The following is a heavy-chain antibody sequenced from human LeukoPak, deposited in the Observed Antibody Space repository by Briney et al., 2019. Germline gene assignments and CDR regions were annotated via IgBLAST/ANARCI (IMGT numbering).Heavy chain of an antibody. D-gene: IGHD4-17*01. CDR1: GFTLSTYV. CDR3: AKAIDDYAFYFDY. CDR2: ISGSAANT. Sequence: GGSLRLSCAASGFTLSTYVRSWVRQAPGKGLEWVSAISGSAANTYYADSVKGRFTISRDSSKNTLYLQMNSLRAEDTAVYYCAKAIDDYAFYFDYWGQGTLVTVSS. J-gene: IGHJ4*02. V-gene: IGHV3-23*01.